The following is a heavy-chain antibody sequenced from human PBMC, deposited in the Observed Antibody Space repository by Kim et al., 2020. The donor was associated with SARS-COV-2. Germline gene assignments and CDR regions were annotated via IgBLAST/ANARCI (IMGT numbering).Heavy chain of an antibody. J-gene: IGHJ4*02. CDR3: ARDFGLEYSSSQNFDY. D-gene: IGHD6-6*01. Sequence: GGSLRLSCAASGFTFSSYAMHWVRQAPGKGLEWVAVISYDGSNKYYADSVKGRFTISRDNSKNTLYLQMNSLRAEDTAVYYCARDFGLEYSSSQNFDYWGQGTLVTFSS. CDR2: ISYDGSNK. V-gene: IGHV3-30-3*01. CDR1: GFTFSSYA.